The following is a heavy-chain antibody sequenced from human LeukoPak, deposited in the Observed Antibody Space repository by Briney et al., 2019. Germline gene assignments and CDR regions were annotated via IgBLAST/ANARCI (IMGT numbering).Heavy chain of an antibody. CDR3: ASGRDQGYYYYMDV. CDR2: MNPNSGNT. CDR1: GYTFTSYD. Sequence: ASVKVSCKASGYTFTSYDINWVRQATGQGLEWMGWMNPNSGNTGYAQKFQGRVTITRNTFISTAYMELSSLRSEDTAVYYCASGRDQGYYYYMDVWGKGTTVTISS. V-gene: IGHV1-8*03. J-gene: IGHJ6*03.